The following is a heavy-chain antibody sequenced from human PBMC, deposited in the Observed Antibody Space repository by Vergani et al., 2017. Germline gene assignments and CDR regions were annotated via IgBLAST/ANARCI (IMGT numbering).Heavy chain of an antibody. CDR2: ISSSSSTI. Sequence: EVQLVESGGGLVQPGGSLRLSCAASGFTFSSYSMNWVRQAPGKGLEWVSYISSSSSTIYYADSVKGRFTISRDNAKNSLYLQMNSLRAEDTAVYYCARARKGMIQLWKGRGLNWFDPWGQGTLVTVSS. V-gene: IGHV3-48*04. CDR3: ARARKGMIQLWKGRGLNWFDP. D-gene: IGHD5-18*01. J-gene: IGHJ5*02. CDR1: GFTFSSYS.